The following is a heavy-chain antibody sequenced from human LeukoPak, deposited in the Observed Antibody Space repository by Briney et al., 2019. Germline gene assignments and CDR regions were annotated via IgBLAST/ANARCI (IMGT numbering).Heavy chain of an antibody. CDR2: INHNGST. J-gene: IGHJ4*02. CDR1: GGSISGYY. Sequence: SETLSLTCAVYGGSISGYYWNWIRQPPGKGLEWIGEINHNGSTNYNPSLKSRVTISVDTSKNQLSLKLSSVTAADTAVYYCARANKPTAAGTGAIFFYWGQGTLVTVSS. D-gene: IGHD6-13*01. CDR3: ARANKPTAAGTGAIFFY. V-gene: IGHV4-34*01.